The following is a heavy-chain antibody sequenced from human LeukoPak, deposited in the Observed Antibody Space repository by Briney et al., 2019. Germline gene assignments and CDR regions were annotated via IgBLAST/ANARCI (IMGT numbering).Heavy chain of an antibody. V-gene: IGHV1-18*01. CDR2: INPQKRDT. CDR3: ARRKYGADYNGMDV. CDR1: GYTFSSYG. J-gene: IGHJ6*02. Sequence: ASVEVSCKASGYTFSSYGINWVRLAPGRGPEWMASINPQKRDTHYAQNFQGRVTVTAGTSTNTAYMELRSLRSDDTAIYYCARRKYGADYNGMDVWGQGTTVTVSS. D-gene: IGHD4/OR15-4a*01.